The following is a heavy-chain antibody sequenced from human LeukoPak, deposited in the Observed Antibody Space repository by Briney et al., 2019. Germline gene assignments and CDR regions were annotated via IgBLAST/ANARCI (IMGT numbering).Heavy chain of an antibody. CDR1: GFTFSSYS. CDR2: ISSSSSYI. V-gene: IGHV3-21*01. J-gene: IGHJ6*02. CDR3: ARDGYDILTGATNYYYGMDV. Sequence: PGGSLRLSCAASGFTFSSYSMNWVRQAPGKGLEWVSSISSSSSYIYYADSVKGRFTISRDNAKNSLYLQMNSLRAEDTAVYYCARDGYDILTGATNYYYGMDVWGQGTTVTVSS. D-gene: IGHD3-9*01.